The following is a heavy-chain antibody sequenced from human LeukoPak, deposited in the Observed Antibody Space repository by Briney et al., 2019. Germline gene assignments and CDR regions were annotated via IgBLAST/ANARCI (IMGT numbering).Heavy chain of an antibody. CDR3: ARCSTSPVSWVVYDFDM. D-gene: IGHD2-2*01. V-gene: IGHV1-69*01. Sequence: SVNVSCKSSGGTFSIYAISWVREAPGKGREWMGGLIPIFDTTNYAQNFQGRVTFTGGESTRTAYMELSSLRSEDTGVYYCARCSTSPVSWVVYDFDMWGEGTMVTVSS. CDR1: GGTFSIYA. CDR2: LIPIFDTT. J-gene: IGHJ3*02.